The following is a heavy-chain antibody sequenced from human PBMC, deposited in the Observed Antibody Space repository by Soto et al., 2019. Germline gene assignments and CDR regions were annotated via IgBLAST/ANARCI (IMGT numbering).Heavy chain of an antibody. Sequence: QGQLQQSGTGLVKPSQTLSLTCAISGDSVSSDITSWNWIRQSPSRGLEWLGRTYYRSKWFHDYAVSVKSRITINPDTSKNQLSLELNSMTPEATAVYYCARGNALDVWGQGTVVTVSS. CDR3: ARGNALDV. D-gene: IGHD3-10*01. J-gene: IGHJ3*01. CDR2: TYYRSKWFH. CDR1: GDSVSSDITS. V-gene: IGHV6-1*01.